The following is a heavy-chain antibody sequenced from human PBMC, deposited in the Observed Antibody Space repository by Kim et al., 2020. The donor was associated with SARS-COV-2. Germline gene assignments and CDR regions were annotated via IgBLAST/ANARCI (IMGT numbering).Heavy chain of an antibody. J-gene: IGHJ2*01. CDR2: ISSSSSYI. V-gene: IGHV3-21*01. CDR1: GFTFSSYS. D-gene: IGHD3-10*01. CDR3: AREGIPVSQYWYFDL. Sequence: GGSLRLSCAASGFTFSSYSMNWVRQAPGKGLEWVSSISSSSSYIYYADSVKGRFTISRDNAKNSLYLQMNSLRAEDTAVYYCAREGIPVSQYWYFDLWGRGTLVTVSS.